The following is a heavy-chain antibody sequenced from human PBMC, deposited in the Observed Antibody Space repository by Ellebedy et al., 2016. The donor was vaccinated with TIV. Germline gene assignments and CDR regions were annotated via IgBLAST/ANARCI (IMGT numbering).Heavy chain of an antibody. D-gene: IGHD5-18*01. Sequence: GESLKISCAASGFTFSSYAMTWVRQAPGKGLEWVSGIFGSGGGISYADSVKGRFTISRDNSKGMLHLQMNSLRPEDTAVYYCAKDRTSGDGYWVFDQWGQGTLVTVSS. CDR1: GFTFSSYA. V-gene: IGHV3-23*01. J-gene: IGHJ4*02. CDR3: AKDRTSGDGYWVFDQ. CDR2: IFGSGGGI.